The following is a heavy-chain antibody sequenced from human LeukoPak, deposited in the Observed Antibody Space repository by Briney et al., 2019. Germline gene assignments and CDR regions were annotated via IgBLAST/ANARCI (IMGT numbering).Heavy chain of an antibody. J-gene: IGHJ4*02. CDR3: AKSPYDH. V-gene: IGHV3-23*01. CDR2: ISGGDNNT. CDR1: GFTFSDSA. Sequence: GGSLRLSCAVSGFTFSDSAMSWVRQAPGKGLEWVSTISGGDNNTYYADSVKDRSTISRDNSKNTVYLQVNSLRADDTAVYYCAKSPYDHWGQGTLVTVSS.